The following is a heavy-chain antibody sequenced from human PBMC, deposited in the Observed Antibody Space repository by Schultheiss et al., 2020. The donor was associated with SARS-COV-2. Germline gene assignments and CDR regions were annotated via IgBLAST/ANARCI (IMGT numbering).Heavy chain of an antibody. J-gene: IGHJ4*02. CDR1: GFTFSSYA. V-gene: IGHV3-23*01. CDR2: ISGSGGST. Sequence: GGSLRLSCAASGFTFSSYAMHWVRQAPGKGLEWVSAISGSGGSTYYADSVKGRFTISRDNSKNTLYLQMNSLRAEDTAVYYCASLVVVPAAKRLNDYWGQGTLVTVSS. D-gene: IGHD2-2*01. CDR3: ASLVVVPAAKRLNDY.